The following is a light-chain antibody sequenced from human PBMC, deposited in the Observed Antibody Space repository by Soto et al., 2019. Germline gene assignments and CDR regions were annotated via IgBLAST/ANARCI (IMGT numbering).Light chain of an antibody. V-gene: IGLV1-47*02. CDR2: SNN. CDR3: AAWDDSLRGPV. CDR1: SSNIGTNY. J-gene: IGLJ2*01. Sequence: QAVLTQPPSASGTPGQRVTISCSGSSSNIGTNYVYWYQQLPGTAPKLLIYSNNQRPSGVPDRFSGSKSGTSASLAISGLRSDDEADYYCAAWDDSLRGPVFGGGTKL.